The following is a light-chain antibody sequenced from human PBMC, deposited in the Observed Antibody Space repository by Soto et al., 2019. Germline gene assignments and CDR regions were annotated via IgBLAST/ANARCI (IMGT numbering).Light chain of an antibody. J-gene: IGKJ2*03. CDR1: QSVDSRY. Sequence: DIVLTQSPGTLSLSPGERATLSRRASQSVDSRYLAWYQQKPGQAPRLLIYAVSSRATGIPDRFSGSGSGTDFTLTISRLEPEDFAEYYCQQYGSSPRYSFGQGTKLEIK. CDR3: QQYGSSPRYS. V-gene: IGKV3-20*01. CDR2: AVS.